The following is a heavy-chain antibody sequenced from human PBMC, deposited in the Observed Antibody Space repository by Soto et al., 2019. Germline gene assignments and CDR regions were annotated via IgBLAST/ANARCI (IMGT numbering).Heavy chain of an antibody. CDR2: IYYSGST. Sequence: SETLSLTCTVSGGSISSGDYYWSWILQPPGKGLEWIGYIYYSGSTYYNPSLKSRVTISVDTSKNQFSLKLSSVTAADTAVYYCARATIVLVPAAMVGHWYDPWGQGTLVTVSS. J-gene: IGHJ5*02. CDR3: ARATIVLVPAAMVGHWYDP. D-gene: IGHD2-2*01. V-gene: IGHV4-30-4*01. CDR1: GGSISSGDYY.